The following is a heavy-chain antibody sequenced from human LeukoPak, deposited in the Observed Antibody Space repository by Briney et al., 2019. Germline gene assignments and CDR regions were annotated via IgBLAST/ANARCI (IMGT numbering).Heavy chain of an antibody. D-gene: IGHD2-2*01. V-gene: IGHV3-48*03. J-gene: IGHJ6*02. CDR3: ATYCSSTSCYYGMDV. CDR2: ISGTGGRI. Sequence: GGSLRLSCAASGFSFSPYEMNWVRRAPGKGLEWVSYISGTGGRIHYTESVKGRFTISRDNAKNSLYLQMNSLRDEDTAVYYCATYCSSTSCYYGMDVWGQGTTVTVSS. CDR1: GFSFSPYE.